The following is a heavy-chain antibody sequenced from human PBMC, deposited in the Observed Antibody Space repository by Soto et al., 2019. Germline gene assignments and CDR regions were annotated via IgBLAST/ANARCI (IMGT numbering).Heavy chain of an antibody. V-gene: IGHV3-30*03. CDR1: GFTFSSYW. CDR3: ARDPSPYTSGWYGIDF. J-gene: IGHJ4*01. Sequence: PGGSLRLSCAASGFTFSSYWMTWGRQAPGKGLEWVAAISYDGTNKYYADSIKGRFTISRDNSANTLFLQMNSLRREDTAMYYCARDPSPYTSGWYGIDFWGHGTLVTVSS. CDR2: ISYDGTNK. D-gene: IGHD6-19*01.